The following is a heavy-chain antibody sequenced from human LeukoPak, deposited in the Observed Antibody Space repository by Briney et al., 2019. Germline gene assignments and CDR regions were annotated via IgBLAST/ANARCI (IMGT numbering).Heavy chain of an antibody. CDR3: ARDASMTTVTTGLDY. V-gene: IGHV4-59*01. Sequence: SGTLSLTCTVSGGSISSYYWSWIRQPPGKGLEWIGYIYYSGSTNYNPSLKSRVTISVDTSKNQFSLKLSSVTAADTAVYYCARDASMTTVTTGLDYWGQGTLVTVSS. D-gene: IGHD4-17*01. CDR2: IYYSGST. J-gene: IGHJ4*02. CDR1: GGSISSYY.